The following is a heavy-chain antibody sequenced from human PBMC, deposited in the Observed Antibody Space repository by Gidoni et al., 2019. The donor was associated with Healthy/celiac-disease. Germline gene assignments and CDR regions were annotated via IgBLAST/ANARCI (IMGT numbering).Heavy chain of an antibody. Sequence: QVQLQESGPGLVKPSQTLSLTCTVSGGSISSGSYYWSWIRQPAGKGLEWIGRIYTSGSTNYNPSLKSRVTISVDTSKNQFSLKLSSVTAADTAVYYCATYYGDYDYWGQGTLVTVSS. CDR3: ATYYGDYDY. V-gene: IGHV4-61*02. CDR2: IYTSGST. D-gene: IGHD4-17*01. J-gene: IGHJ4*02. CDR1: GGSISSGSYY.